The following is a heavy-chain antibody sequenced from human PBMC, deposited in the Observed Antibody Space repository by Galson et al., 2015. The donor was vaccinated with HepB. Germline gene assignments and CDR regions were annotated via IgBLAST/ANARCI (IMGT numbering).Heavy chain of an antibody. CDR2: IKQDGSEK. J-gene: IGHJ3*02. V-gene: IGHV3-7*03. D-gene: IGHD2-15*01. CDR3: ARTSVYCSGGSCYSSPPNAFDI. Sequence: SLRLSCAASGFTFSSYWMSWVRQAPGKGLEWVANIKQDGSEKYYVDSVKGRFTISRDNAKNSLYLQMNSLRAEDTAVYYCARTSVYCSGGSCYSSPPNAFDIWGQGTMVTVSS. CDR1: GFTFSSYW.